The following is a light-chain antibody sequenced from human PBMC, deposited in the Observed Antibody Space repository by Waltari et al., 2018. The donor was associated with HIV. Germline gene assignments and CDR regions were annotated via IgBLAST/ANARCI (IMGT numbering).Light chain of an antibody. CDR2: GRS. Sequence: EIVLTQSPGTLSLSPGERATLSCKVSQSVSSSYLAWYQQKVGQAPRLLIYGRSTRATGIPDRFSGSGSGTDFTLTISRLEAEDFAVYYCQQYGSSPLTFGGGTKVEIK. J-gene: IGKJ4*01. CDR3: QQYGSSPLT. CDR1: QSVSSSY. V-gene: IGKV3-20*01.